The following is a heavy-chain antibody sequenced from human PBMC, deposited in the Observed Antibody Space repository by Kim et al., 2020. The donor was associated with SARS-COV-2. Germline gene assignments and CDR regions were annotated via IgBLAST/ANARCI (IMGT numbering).Heavy chain of an antibody. V-gene: IGHV6-1*01. Sequence: RSKWYNDYAVSVKSRITINPDTSKNQLSLQLNSVTPEDTAVYYCARNFDYWGQGTLVTVSS. J-gene: IGHJ4*02. CDR2: RSKWYN. CDR3: ARNFDY.